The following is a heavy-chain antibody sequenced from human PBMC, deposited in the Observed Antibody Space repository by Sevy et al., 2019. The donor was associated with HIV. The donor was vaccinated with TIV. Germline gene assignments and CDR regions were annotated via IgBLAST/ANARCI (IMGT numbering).Heavy chain of an antibody. CDR2: IKQDGSEK. V-gene: IGHV3-7*03. D-gene: IGHD1-26*01. Sequence: GGSLRLSCAAPGFIFRSYWMTWVRQAPGKGLEWVANIKQDGSEKYYVDSVKGRFTISRDNTKNSLYLLMNSLRAEDTAMYYCARDPASSGGDYWGQGTLVTVSS. CDR3: ARDPASSGGDY. J-gene: IGHJ4*02. CDR1: GFIFRSYW.